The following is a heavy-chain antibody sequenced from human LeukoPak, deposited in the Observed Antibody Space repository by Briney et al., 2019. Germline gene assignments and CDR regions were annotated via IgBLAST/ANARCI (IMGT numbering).Heavy chain of an antibody. CDR1: GYTFSSYG. CDR3: AKPRSAWFDFDY. D-gene: IGHD6-19*01. CDR2: ITPTGDRT. J-gene: IGHJ4*02. V-gene: IGHV3-23*01. Sequence: GGSLRLSCEASGYTFSSYGMSWVRQAPGKGLEWVSFITPTGDRTYYADSVRGRFTISRDNSKNTLNLQMNSLRVDDTAVYYCAKPRSAWFDFDYWGPGTLVTVSS.